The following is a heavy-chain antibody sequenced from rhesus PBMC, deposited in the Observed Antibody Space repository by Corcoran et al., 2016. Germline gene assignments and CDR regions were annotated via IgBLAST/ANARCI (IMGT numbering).Heavy chain of an antibody. V-gene: IGHV3-54*02. D-gene: IGHD3-9*01. CDR2: ITYDGSKK. J-gene: IGHJ6*01. Sequence: EVQLVESGGGLVQPGGSLGLSCAASGFTFSSYCMHWVRQAPGKGLGGVAVITYDGSKKYYADSVKDRFTISRDNSKNMLYLQMNILKLEDTAVYYCARDWGYEDDYGYYYYGLDSWGQGVVVTVSS. CDR1: GFTFSSYC. CDR3: ARDWGYEDDYGYYYYGLDS.